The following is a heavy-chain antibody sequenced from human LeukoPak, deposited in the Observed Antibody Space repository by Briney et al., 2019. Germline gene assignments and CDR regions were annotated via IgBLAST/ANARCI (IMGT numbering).Heavy chain of an antibody. CDR1: GFTFSSYG. D-gene: IGHD6-13*01. CDR2: IWYDGSNK. J-gene: IGHJ4*02. Sequence: GGSLRLSCAASGFTFSSYGMHWVRQAPGKGLEWVAVIWYDGSNKYYADSVKGRFTISRDNSKNTLYLQMNSLRAEDTAVYYCARDRGAAGTFLDYWGQGTLVTVSS. CDR3: ARDRGAAGTFLDY. V-gene: IGHV3-33*01.